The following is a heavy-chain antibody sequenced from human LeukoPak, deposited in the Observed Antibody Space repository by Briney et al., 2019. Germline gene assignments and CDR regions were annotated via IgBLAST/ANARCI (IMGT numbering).Heavy chain of an antibody. CDR2: IYCSGSS. J-gene: IGHJ2*01. CDR3: ASLRDILTGPKGYFDL. V-gene: IGHV4-59*01. D-gene: IGHD3-9*01. Sequence: SETLSLTCTVSGGSISSYYWSWIRPPPGKGLAWIGYIYCSGSSNYNPSLKSRVTISVDTSKNQFSLKLSSVTAADTAVYYCASLRDILTGPKGYFDLWGRGTLVTVSS. CDR1: GGSISSYY.